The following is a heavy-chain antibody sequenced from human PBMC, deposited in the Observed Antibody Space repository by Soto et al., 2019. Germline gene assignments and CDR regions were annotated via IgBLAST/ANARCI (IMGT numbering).Heavy chain of an antibody. CDR3: SRALIPSLISSSCYGRLPADY. Sequence: QVQLVESGGGVVQPGRSLRLSCAASGFTFSSYGMHWVRQAPGKGLEWVAVIRYDGSNKYYADSVKGRFTISRDNSKNTLYLQMNIQSAEDKAVDYYSRALIPSLISSSCYGRLPADYWGQGTLVTVSS. D-gene: IGHD3-16*01. J-gene: IGHJ4*02. V-gene: IGHV3-33*01. CDR1: GFTFSSYG. CDR2: IRYDGSNK.